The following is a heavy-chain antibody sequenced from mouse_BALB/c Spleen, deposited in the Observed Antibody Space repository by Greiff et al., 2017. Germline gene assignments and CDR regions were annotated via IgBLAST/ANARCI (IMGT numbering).Heavy chain of an antibody. J-gene: IGHJ2*01. Sequence: VQLKQSGAELVKPGASVKLSCTASGFNIKDTYMHWVKQRPEQGLEWIGRIDPANGNTKYDPKFQGKATITADTSSNTAYLQLSSLTSEDTAVYYCAYGYEGSFDYWGQGTTLTVSS. V-gene: IGHV14-3*02. D-gene: IGHD2-2*01. CDR3: AYGYEGSFDY. CDR2: IDPANGNT. CDR1: GFNIKDTY.